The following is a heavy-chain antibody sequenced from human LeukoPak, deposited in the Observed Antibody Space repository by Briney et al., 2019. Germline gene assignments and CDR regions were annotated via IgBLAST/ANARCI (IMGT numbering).Heavy chain of an antibody. V-gene: IGHV4-34*01. D-gene: IGHD5-24*01. CDR2: IHHSGST. Sequence: KPSETLSLTCAVYGGSSSAYYWSWIRQSPGKGLEWIGEIHHSGSTKYNPSLKSRVTISVGMSQSQFSLKLTSVTAADTAVYYCATEEGYNAYWGQGILVTVSS. J-gene: IGHJ4*02. CDR3: ATEEGYNAY. CDR1: GGSSSAYY.